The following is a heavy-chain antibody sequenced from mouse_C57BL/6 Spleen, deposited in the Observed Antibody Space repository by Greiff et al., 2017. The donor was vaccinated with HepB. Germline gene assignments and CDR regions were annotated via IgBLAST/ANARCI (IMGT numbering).Heavy chain of an antibody. Sequence: VQLKQSGTVLARPGASVKMSCKTSGYTFTSYWMHWVKQRPGQGLEWIGAIYPGNSDTSYNQKFKGKAKLTAVTSASTAYMELSSLTNEDSAVYYCTMREDYGSSPFAYWGQGTLVTVSA. CDR3: TMREDYGSSPFAY. V-gene: IGHV1-5*01. J-gene: IGHJ3*01. D-gene: IGHD1-1*01. CDR2: IYPGNSDT. CDR1: GYTFTSYW.